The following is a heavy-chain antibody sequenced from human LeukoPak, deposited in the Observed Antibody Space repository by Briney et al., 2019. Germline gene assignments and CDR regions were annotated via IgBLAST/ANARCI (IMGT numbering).Heavy chain of an antibody. CDR1: GYTLTELS. V-gene: IGHV1-24*01. CDR3: AKGGTWTIYYFDY. CDR2: FDPEDGET. Sequence: EASVKVSCKVSGYTLTELSMHWVRQAPGKGLEWMGGFDPEDGETIYAQKFQGRVTMTRDTSTTTVYMELSSLRSEDTAVYYCAKGGTWTIYYFDYWGQGTLVTVSS. D-gene: IGHD3/OR15-3a*01. J-gene: IGHJ4*02.